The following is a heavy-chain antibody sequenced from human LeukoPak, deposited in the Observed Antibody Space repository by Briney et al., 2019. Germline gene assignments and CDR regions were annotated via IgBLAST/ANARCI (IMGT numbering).Heavy chain of an antibody. CDR1: GYTFTGYY. Sequence: GASVKVSCKASGYTFTGYYMHWVRQAPGQGLEWMGWINPNSGGTNYAQKLQGRVTMTRDTSISTAYMELSRLRSDDTAVYYCARASKTHSSGYYYLHYWGQGTLVTVSS. CDR2: INPNSGGT. J-gene: IGHJ4*02. D-gene: IGHD3-22*01. CDR3: ARASKTHSSGYYYLHY. V-gene: IGHV1-2*02.